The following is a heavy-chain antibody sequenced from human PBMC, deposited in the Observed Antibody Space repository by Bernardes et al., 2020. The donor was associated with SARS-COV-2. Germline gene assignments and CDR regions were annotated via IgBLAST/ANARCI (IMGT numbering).Heavy chain of an antibody. CDR1: GGSNSSSSYY. D-gene: IGHD2-2*02. CDR2: IYYSGST. CDR3: ARLYDSRYYYYGMDV. Sequence: SETLSLTCTASGGSNSSSSYYWGWNRQPPGKGLVWIGSIYYSGSTYYNPSLKSRVTISVDTSKNQFSLKLSSVTAADTAVYYCARLYDSRYYYYGMDVWGQGTTVTVSS. V-gene: IGHV4-39*01. J-gene: IGHJ6*02.